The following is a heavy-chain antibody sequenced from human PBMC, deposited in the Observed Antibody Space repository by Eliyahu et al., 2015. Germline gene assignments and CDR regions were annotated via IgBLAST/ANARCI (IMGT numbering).Heavy chain of an antibody. Sequence: EVQLVESGGGLIQPGGSLRLSCXXXXVXPPITNIGGVAQAPGKGLEWVSVIYSGGSTYYADSVKGRFTISRDTSKNTLYLQMNSLRAEDTAVYYCARDFSGRYYSGDYWGQGTLVTVSS. CDR2: IYSGGST. J-gene: IGHJ4*02. D-gene: IGHD1-26*01. V-gene: IGHV3-53*01. CDR3: ARDFSGRYYSGDY. CDR1: VXPPITN.